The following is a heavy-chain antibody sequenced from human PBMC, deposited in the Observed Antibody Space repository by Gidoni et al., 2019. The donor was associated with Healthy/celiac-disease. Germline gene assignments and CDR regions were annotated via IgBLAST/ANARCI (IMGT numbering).Heavy chain of an antibody. J-gene: IGHJ6*02. V-gene: IGHV3-64D*09. CDR1: GFPFCSYA. Sequence: EVQLVASGGGLVYPGGSLRLSCSASGFPFCSYAMHWVRQDPGKGMEYVSAISSNGGSTYYADSVKGRFTISRDNSKNTLYLQMSSLRAEDTAVYYCVKADAPAYYYGMDVWGQGTTVTVSS. CDR2: ISSNGGST. CDR3: VKADAPAYYYGMDV.